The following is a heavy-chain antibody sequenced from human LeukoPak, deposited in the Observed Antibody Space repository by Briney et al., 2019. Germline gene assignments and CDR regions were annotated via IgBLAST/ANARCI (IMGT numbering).Heavy chain of an antibody. D-gene: IGHD5-18*01. CDR2: INHSGST. Sequence: SETLSLTCAVYGGSFSGYYWSWIRQPPGKGLEWLGEINHSGSTNYNPSLKSRVTISVDTSKNQFSLKLSSVTAADTAVYYCARAPYSYVLYYFDYWGQGTLVTVSS. CDR1: GGSFSGYY. CDR3: ARAPYSYVLYYFDY. V-gene: IGHV4-34*01. J-gene: IGHJ4*02.